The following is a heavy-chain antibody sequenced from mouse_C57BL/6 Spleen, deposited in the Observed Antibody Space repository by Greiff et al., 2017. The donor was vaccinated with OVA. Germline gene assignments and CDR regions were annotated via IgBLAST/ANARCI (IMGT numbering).Heavy chain of an antibody. Sequence: QVQLQQPGAELVRPGTSVKLSCKASGYTFTSYWMHWVKQRPGQGLEWIGVIDPSDSYTNYNQKFKGKATLTVDTSSSTAYMQLSSLTSEDSAVYYCARGDYYGSSSVDYWGQGTTLTVSS. CDR3: ARGDYYGSSSVDY. V-gene: IGHV1-59*01. J-gene: IGHJ2*01. D-gene: IGHD1-1*01. CDR2: IDPSDSYT. CDR1: GYTFTSYW.